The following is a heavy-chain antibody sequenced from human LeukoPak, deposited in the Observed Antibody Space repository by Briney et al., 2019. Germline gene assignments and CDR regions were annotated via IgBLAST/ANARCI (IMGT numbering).Heavy chain of an antibody. D-gene: IGHD3-10*01. CDR2: IYYSGST. V-gene: IGHV4-59*01. CDR1: GGSISSYY. Sequence: SETLSLTCTVSGGSISSYYWSWIRQPPGKGLEWIGYIYYSGSTNYNPSLKSRVTISVDTSKNQFSLKLSSVTAADTAVYYCARGDTMVRGVIAYYYYGMDVWGKGTTATVSS. J-gene: IGHJ6*04. CDR3: ARGDTMVRGVIAYYYYGMDV.